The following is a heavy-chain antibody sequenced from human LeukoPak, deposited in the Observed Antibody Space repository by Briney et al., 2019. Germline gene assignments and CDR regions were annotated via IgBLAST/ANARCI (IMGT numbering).Heavy chain of an antibody. CDR1: GGSVSSANYY. V-gene: IGHV4-61*01. J-gene: IGHJ4*02. CDR3: VRHPRGGPYFDY. CDR2: IYYSGST. D-gene: IGHD3-16*01. Sequence: SETLSLTCSVSGGSVSSANYYWSWVRQPPGKGLEWIGYIYYSGSTTYNPSLKSRVTISVDTSKNQFSLKLTSVTAADSGVYYCVRHPRGGPYFDYWGQGTLVTVSS.